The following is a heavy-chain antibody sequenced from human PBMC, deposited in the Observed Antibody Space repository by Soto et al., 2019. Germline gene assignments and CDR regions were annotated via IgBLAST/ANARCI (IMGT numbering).Heavy chain of an antibody. CDR2: IYYRGST. J-gene: IGHJ5*02. CDR3: HLERSGWSDP. Sequence: PSETLSLTCTVSGGSISSGGYYWSWIRQHPGKGLEWIGSIYYRGSTFYNSSLKSRVTISVDTSKNQFSLKLSSVTAADTAVYYCHLERSGWSDPWGQGTLVTVSS. D-gene: IGHD6-25*01. V-gene: IGHV4-31*03. CDR1: GGSISSGGYY.